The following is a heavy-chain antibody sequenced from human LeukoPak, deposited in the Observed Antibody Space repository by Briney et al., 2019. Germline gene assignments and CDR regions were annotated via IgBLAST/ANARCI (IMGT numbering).Heavy chain of an antibody. CDR3: ARDGNYYDSSGYPLP. D-gene: IGHD3-22*01. CDR1: GGSVSSYY. Sequence: SETLSLTCTVSGGSVSSYYWSWIRQPPGKGLEWIAYIHYSGSSYYNPLLKSRVTISVDTSKNQFSLKLSFVTAADTAVYYCARDGNYYDSSGYPLPWGQGTLVTVSS. J-gene: IGHJ5*02. CDR2: IHYSGSS. V-gene: IGHV4-59*02.